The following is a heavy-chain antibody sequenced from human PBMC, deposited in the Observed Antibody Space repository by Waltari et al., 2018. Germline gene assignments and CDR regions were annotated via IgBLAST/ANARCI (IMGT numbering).Heavy chain of an antibody. D-gene: IGHD2-2*01. CDR3: AKEGVGYCTRTSCCIGFDL. CDR1: GFSINGYA. V-gene: IGHV3-23*01. J-gene: IGHJ4*02. Sequence: EVQLLESGGGLSQPGGSRRLSCAASGFSINGYALSWVRRAPGKGLEWVSSISERGDSTYYADSVKGRVTTSRDNSKNTVYLQMSNVRSEDTAVYYCAKEGVGYCTRTSCCIGFDLWGQGTLVTVSS. CDR2: ISERGDST.